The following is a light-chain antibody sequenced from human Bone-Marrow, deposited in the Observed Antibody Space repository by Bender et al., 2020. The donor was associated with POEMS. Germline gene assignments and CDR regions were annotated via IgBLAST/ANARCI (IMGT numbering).Light chain of an antibody. V-gene: IGLV1-44*01. CDR1: SSNIGAHA. CDR3: TVWNDSLTGWV. J-gene: IGLJ3*02. CDR2: SSH. Sequence: QSVLTQPPSASGTPGQRVTISCSGGSSNIGAHAVNWYQHLPGTAPKLLIYSSHRRPSGVPDRFSGSRSGTSASLAISGLQSEDEADYYCTVWNDSLTGWVFGGGTKLTVL.